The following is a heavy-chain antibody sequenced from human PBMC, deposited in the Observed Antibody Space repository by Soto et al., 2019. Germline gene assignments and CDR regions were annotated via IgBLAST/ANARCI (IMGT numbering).Heavy chain of an antibody. D-gene: IGHD6-19*01. V-gene: IGHV3-49*03. Sequence: GGSLRLSCTASGFTFGDYAMSWFRQSPGKGLEWVSFIRSKAYGGSTEYDASVKGRYTISRDDSKSIAYLQMKSLKTEETDEYYCSGYSSGWYRHGMEVLGQGITVTVSS. CDR2: IRSKAYGGST. CDR3: SGYSSGWYRHGMEV. CDR1: GFTFGDYA. J-gene: IGHJ6*02.